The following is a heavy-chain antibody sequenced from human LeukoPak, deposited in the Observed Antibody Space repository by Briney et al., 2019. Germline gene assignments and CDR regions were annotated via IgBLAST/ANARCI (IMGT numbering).Heavy chain of an antibody. V-gene: IGHV1-69*06. J-gene: IGHJ4*02. CDR1: GGTFSSYA. CDR2: IIPIFGTA. Sequence: ASVKVSCKASGGTFSSYAISWVRQAPGQGLEWMGGIIPIFGTANYAQKFQGRVTITADKSTSTAYMELSSLRSEDTAVYYCASSFVDSSGYYEKWGQGTLVTVSS. CDR3: ASSFVDSSGYYEK. D-gene: IGHD3-22*01.